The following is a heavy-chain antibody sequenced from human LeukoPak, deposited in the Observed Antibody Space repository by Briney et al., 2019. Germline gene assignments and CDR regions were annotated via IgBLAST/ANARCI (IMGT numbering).Heavy chain of an antibody. V-gene: IGHV1-18*01. CDR3: ASMSGYYPSYYFDY. J-gene: IGHJ4*02. D-gene: IGHD3-3*01. Sequence: AASVKVSCKASDYTFISYGITWVRQAPGQGLEWLGWISAYNGNIDYAQKLQGRVTLTTDTSTSTAYMEVRSLRSDDTAVYYCASMSGYYPSYYFDYWGQGTLVTVSS. CDR2: ISAYNGNI. CDR1: DYTFISYG.